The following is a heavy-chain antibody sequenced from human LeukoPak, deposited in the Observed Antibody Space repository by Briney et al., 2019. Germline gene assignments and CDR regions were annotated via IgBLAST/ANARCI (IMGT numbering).Heavy chain of an antibody. CDR2: IYSGGST. D-gene: IGHD2-2*01. Sequence: GGSLRLSCVASEFSVSTNYMSWVRQAPGKGLEWVSVIYSGGSTYYTDSVKGRFTISRDKSTNTVYLQMNSLRAEDTAEYYCARSYCSSTSCWGYYYYYMDVWGKGTTVTVSS. CDR1: EFSVSTNY. J-gene: IGHJ6*03. CDR3: ARSYCSSTSCWGYYYYYMDV. V-gene: IGHV3-53*01.